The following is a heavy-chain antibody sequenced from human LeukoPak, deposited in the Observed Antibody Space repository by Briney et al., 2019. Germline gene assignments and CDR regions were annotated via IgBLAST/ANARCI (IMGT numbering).Heavy chain of an antibody. Sequence: NPSETLSLTCTVSGGSISSYYWSWIRQPPGKGLEWMGYIYYSGSTNYNPSLKSRVTISVDTSKNQFSLKLSSVTAADTAVYYCARDAAIGQWLRSGAFDIWGQGTMVTVSS. CDR2: IYYSGST. D-gene: IGHD3-22*01. CDR3: ARDAAIGQWLRSGAFDI. V-gene: IGHV4-59*12. J-gene: IGHJ3*02. CDR1: GGSISSYY.